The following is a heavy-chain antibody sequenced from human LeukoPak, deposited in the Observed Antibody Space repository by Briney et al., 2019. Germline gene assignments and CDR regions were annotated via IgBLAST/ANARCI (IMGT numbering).Heavy chain of an antibody. Sequence: PGGSLRLSCAASGFTFSSYWMSWVRQAPGKGREGVANIKEDGSEKYYVDSVKGRFTFSRDNAKNSLYLQMNSLRAEDTAVYYCAREATGGSCFSSTCDYFDYWGQGTLVTVSS. CDR3: AREATGGSCFSSTCDYFDY. J-gene: IGHJ4*02. CDR1: GFTFSSYW. V-gene: IGHV3-7*01. D-gene: IGHD2-15*01. CDR2: IKEDGSEK.